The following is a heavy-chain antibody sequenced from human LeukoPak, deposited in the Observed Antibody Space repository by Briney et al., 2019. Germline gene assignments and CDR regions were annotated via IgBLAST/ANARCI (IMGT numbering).Heavy chain of an antibody. Sequence: SETLSLTCTVSGGSISSYYWSWIRQPPGKGLEWIGYIYYSGSTNYNPSLKSRVTISVDTSKNQFSLKLSSVTAADTAVYYCASSGSYYYFDYWGQGTLVTVSS. D-gene: IGHD1-26*01. V-gene: IGHV4-59*01. J-gene: IGHJ4*02. CDR2: IYYSGST. CDR1: GGSISSYY. CDR3: ASSGSYYYFDY.